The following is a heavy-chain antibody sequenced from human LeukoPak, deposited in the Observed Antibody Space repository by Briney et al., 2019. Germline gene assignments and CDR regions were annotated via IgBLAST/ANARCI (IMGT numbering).Heavy chain of an antibody. CDR1: GASMSRYY. Sequence: PSEALSLTCRVSGASMSRYYWSWIRRSPGKGLEWIGYIYYSGGAKYNPSLESRLTISVDRSTNQFSLELTSVTAADTAIYYCARLEGRWGKGLDYFDYWGQGTPVTVSS. J-gene: IGHJ4*02. D-gene: IGHD3-16*01. V-gene: IGHV4-59*01. CDR3: ARLEGRWGKGLDYFDY. CDR2: IYYSGGA.